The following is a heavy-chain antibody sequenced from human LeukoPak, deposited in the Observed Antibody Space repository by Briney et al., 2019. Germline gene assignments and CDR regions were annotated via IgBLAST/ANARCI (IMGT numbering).Heavy chain of an antibody. CDR3: ARRSEFGVLYYMDV. J-gene: IGHJ6*03. V-gene: IGHV3-48*04. D-gene: IGHD3-16*01. Sequence: GGSLRLSCAASGFTFSTYSMNWFRQAPGKGLEWVSYISGSSGTIYYADSVKGRFTISRDNPKTSLYLQMNSLRAEDTAIYYCARRSEFGVLYYMDVWGKGTTVTVSS. CDR2: ISGSSGTI. CDR1: GFTFSTYS.